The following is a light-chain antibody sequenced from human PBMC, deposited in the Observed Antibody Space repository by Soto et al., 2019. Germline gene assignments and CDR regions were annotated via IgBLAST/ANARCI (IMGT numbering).Light chain of an antibody. CDR2: EVS. V-gene: IGLV2-14*01. J-gene: IGLJ1*01. CDR3: SLYTSSNTRYV. CDR1: SSDVGGYNY. Sequence: QSALTPPASVSGTPGQSITISCTGTSSDVGGYNYVSWYQQHTGKAPKLMIYEVSNRPSGVSNRFSGSQYANTASLTISGLQAEDEAAYFGSLYTSSNTRYVFGTVPQLTVL.